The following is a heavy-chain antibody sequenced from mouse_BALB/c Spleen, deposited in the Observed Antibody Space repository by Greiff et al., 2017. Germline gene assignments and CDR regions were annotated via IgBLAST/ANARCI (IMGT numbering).Heavy chain of an antibody. J-gene: IGHJ2*01. CDR1: GFTFTDYY. CDR3: ARGYYLDY. CDR2: IRNKANGYTT. Sequence: EVKLMESGGGLVQPGGSLRLSCATSGFTFTDYYMSWVRQPPGKALEWLGFIRNKANGYTTEYSASVKGRFTISRDNSQSILYLQMNTLRAEDSATYYCARGYYLDYWGQGTTLTVSS. V-gene: IGHV7-3*02.